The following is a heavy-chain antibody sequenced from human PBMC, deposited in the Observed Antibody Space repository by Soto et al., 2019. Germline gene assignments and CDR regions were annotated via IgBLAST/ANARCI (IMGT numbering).Heavy chain of an antibody. CDR2: ISYDGSNK. V-gene: IGHV3-30*18. D-gene: IGHD3-10*01. CDR1: GFTFSSYG. J-gene: IGHJ6*02. Sequence: GGSLRLSCAASGFTFSSYGMHWVRQAPGKGLEWVAVISYDGSNKYYADSVKGRFTISRDNSKNTLYLQMNSLRAEDTAVYYCAKSYLSNYYYYYGMDVWGQGTKVTVSS. CDR3: AKSYLSNYYYYYGMDV.